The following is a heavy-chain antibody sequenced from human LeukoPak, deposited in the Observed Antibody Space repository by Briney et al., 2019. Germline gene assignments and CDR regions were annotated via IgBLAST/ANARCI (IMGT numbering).Heavy chain of an antibody. CDR2: ISGSGGST. J-gene: IGHJ4*02. D-gene: IGHD3-9*01. V-gene: IGHV3-23*01. CDR3: AKAMGSQTGFAYYFDY. CDR1: GFTFSSYA. Sequence: GGSLRVSCAASGFTFSSYAMSWVRQAPGKGLEWVSAISGSGGSTYYADSVKGRFIISRDNSKNTLSLQMNSLRAEDTAVYYCAKAMGSQTGFAYYFDYWGQGTLFTVSS.